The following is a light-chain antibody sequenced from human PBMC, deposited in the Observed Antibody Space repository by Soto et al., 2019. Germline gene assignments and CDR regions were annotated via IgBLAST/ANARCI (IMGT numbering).Light chain of an antibody. Sequence: QSVLTQPPSVSAAPGQKVTISCSGSSSNIGNNYVFWYQQLPGTAPKLLIYDNDKRPSGIPDRFSGSKSGTSATLGITGLQTGDEAYYHCATWDRSLSVGVFGGGTKLTVL. V-gene: IGLV1-51*01. CDR1: SSNIGNNY. J-gene: IGLJ2*01. CDR3: ATWDRSLSVGV. CDR2: DND.